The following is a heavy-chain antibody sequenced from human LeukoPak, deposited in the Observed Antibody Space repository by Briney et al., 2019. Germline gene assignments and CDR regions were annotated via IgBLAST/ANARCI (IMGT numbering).Heavy chain of an antibody. J-gene: IGHJ4*02. CDR3: AKGGSYYDDYFDY. V-gene: IGHV3-23*01. D-gene: IGHD1-26*01. CDR1: GFTFSNYA. Sequence: GGSLRLSCVVSGFTFSNYALSWVRQAPGKGLEWVSAISGSGGSTYFADSVKGRFTISRYNSKNTVYLQMNSLRAEDTAVYYCAKGGSYYDDYFDYWGQGTLVTVSS. CDR2: ISGSGGST.